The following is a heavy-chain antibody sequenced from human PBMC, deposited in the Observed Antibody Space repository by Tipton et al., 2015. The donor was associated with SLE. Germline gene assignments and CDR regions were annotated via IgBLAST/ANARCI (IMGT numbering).Heavy chain of an antibody. CDR2: IYYSGST. CDR1: GGSISSYY. V-gene: IGHV4-59*12. D-gene: IGHD2-15*01. J-gene: IGHJ3*02. CDR3: ARSGYCSGGSCCDAFDI. Sequence: TLSLTCTVSGGSISSYYWSWIRQPPGKGLEWIGYIYYSGSTNYNPSLKSRVTISVDTSKNQFSLKLSSVTAADTAVYYCARSGYCSGGSCCDAFDIWGQGTMVTVSS.